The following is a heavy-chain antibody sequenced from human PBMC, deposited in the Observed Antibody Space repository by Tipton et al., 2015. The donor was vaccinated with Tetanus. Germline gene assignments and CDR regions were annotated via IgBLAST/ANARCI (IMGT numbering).Heavy chain of an antibody. Sequence: QSGPEVKKPGESLKISCQGSGYRFANYWIGWVRHMPGKGLEWMGIIYPHDSDTRYNPSFQGHVTMSADKSINTAYLQWTSLKASDTAVYYCARRKGGYVGYYFDFWAQGTLVTVSA. CDR1: GYRFANYW. V-gene: IGHV5-51*01. CDR2: IYPHDSDT. J-gene: IGHJ4*02. CDR3: ARRKGGYVGYYFDF. D-gene: IGHD5-12*01.